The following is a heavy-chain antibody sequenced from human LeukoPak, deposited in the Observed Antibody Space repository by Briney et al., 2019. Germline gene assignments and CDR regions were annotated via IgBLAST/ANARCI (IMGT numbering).Heavy chain of an antibody. V-gene: IGHV1-69*04. J-gene: IGHJ6*02. CDR3: AREVGYCSSTSCYYYYYYYGMDV. Sequence: ASVKVSCKASGYTFTSYAISWVRQAPGQGLEWMGRIIPILGIANYAQKFQGRVTITADKSTSTAYMELSSLRSEDTAVYYCAREVGYCSSTSCYYYYYYYGMDVWGQGTTVTVSS. D-gene: IGHD2-2*01. CDR1: GYTFTSYA. CDR2: IIPILGIA.